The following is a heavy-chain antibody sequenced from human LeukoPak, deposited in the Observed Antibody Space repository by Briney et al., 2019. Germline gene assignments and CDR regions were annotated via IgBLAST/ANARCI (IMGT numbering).Heavy chain of an antibody. CDR2: ISSSSSYI. CDR3: AREAGRYSGNIDWFDP. Sequence: PGGSLRLSCAASGFTFSSYSMNWVRRAPGKGLEWVSSISSSSSYIYYADSVKGRFTISRDNAKNSLYLQMNSLRAEGTAVYYCAREAGRYSGNIDWFDPWGQGTLVTVSS. D-gene: IGHD6-13*01. CDR1: GFTFSSYS. V-gene: IGHV3-21*01. J-gene: IGHJ5*02.